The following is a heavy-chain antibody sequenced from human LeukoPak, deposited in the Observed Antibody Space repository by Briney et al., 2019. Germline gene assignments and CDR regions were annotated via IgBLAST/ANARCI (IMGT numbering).Heavy chain of an antibody. CDR3: ARDSRAYLDY. V-gene: IGHV4-4*07. CDR1: GGSISSYY. Sequence: PSETLSLTCTVSGGSISSYYWSWTRPPAGKGLEWIGRIYTSGSTNHNPSLKSRVTMSVDTSKNQLSLKLSSVTAADTAVYYCARDSRAYLDYWGQGTLVTVSS. CDR2: IYTSGST. D-gene: IGHD2-2*01. J-gene: IGHJ4*02.